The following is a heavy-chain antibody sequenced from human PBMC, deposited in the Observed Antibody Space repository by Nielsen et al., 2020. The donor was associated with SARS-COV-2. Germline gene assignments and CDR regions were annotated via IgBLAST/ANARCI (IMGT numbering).Heavy chain of an antibody. Sequence: SGPTLVKPTQTLTLTCTFSGFSLSTSGVCVSWIRQPPGKALEWLARIDWDDDKYYSTSLKTRLTISKDTSKNQVVLTMTNMDPVDTATYYCARIAAAGIYYYGMDVWGQGTTVTVSS. D-gene: IGHD6-13*01. CDR3: ARIAAAGIYYYGMDV. CDR2: IDWDDDK. CDR1: GFSLSTSGVC. V-gene: IGHV2-70*11. J-gene: IGHJ6*02.